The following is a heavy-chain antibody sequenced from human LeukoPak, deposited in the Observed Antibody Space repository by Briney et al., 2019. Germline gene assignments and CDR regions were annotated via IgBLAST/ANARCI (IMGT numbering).Heavy chain of an antibody. CDR2: ISSSSSTI. CDR3: ARDVVPAANTYIMDV. V-gene: IGHV3-48*04. CDR1: GFTFSSYS. Sequence: GGSLRLSCAASGFTFSSYSMNWVRQAPGKGLEWVSYISSSSSTIYYADSVKGRFTISRDNAKNSLYLQMNSLRAEDTAVFYCARDVVPAANTYIMDVWGQGTTVTVSS. J-gene: IGHJ6*02. D-gene: IGHD2-2*01.